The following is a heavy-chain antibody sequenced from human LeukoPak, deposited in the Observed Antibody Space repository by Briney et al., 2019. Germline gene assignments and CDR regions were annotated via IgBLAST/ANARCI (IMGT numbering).Heavy chain of an antibody. D-gene: IGHD2-2*01. CDR1: GFTFSNYE. CDR2: IYSGGST. Sequence: GGSLRLSCAASGFTFSNYEMNWVRQAPGKGLEWVSVIYSGGSTYYADSVKGRFTISRHNSKNTLYLQMNSLRAEDTAVYYCAREGCSSTSCYFDYWGQGTLVTVSS. CDR3: AREGCSSTSCYFDY. J-gene: IGHJ4*02. V-gene: IGHV3-53*04.